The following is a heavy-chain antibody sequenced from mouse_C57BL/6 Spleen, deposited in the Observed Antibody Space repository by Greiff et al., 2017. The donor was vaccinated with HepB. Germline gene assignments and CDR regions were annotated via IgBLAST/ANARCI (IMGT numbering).Heavy chain of an antibody. CDR2: ISSGSSTI. CDR3: ARTSTVVAPYFDY. CDR1: GFTFSDYG. Sequence: EVKVVESGGGLVKPGGSLKLSCAASGFTFSDYGMHWVRQAPEKGLEWVAYISSGSSTIYYADTVKGRFTISRDNAKNTLYLQMTSLRSEDTAMYYCARTSTVVAPYFDYWGQGTTLTVSS. J-gene: IGHJ2*01. V-gene: IGHV5-17*01. D-gene: IGHD1-1*01.